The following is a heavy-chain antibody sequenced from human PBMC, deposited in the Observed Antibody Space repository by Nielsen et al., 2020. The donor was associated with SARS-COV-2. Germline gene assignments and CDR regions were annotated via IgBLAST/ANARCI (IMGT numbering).Heavy chain of an antibody. D-gene: IGHD3-22*01. CDR2: IYYSGST. Sequence: SETLSLTCTVSGGSISSYYWSWIRQPPGKGLEWIGYIYYSGSTYYNPSLKCRVTISVDTSKNQFSLNLTSVTAADTAIYYCARGAYYYDNTLSSWGQGTLVTVSS. V-gene: IGHV4-59*01. CDR3: ARGAYYYDNTLSS. J-gene: IGHJ5*02. CDR1: GGSISSYY.